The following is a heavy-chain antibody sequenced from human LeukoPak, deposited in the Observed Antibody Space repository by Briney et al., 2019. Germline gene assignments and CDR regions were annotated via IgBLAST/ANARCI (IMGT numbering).Heavy chain of an antibody. V-gene: IGHV1-69*01. J-gene: IGHJ6*03. Sequence: SVKVSCKASGGTFSSYAISWVRQAPGQGNEWKGGIIPIFGTANYAKKFQGRATITADESTSTDYMELSSLRSEDTAVYYCARAGFGGFGVYYYYMDVWGKGTTVTVSS. CDR2: IIPIFGTA. CDR3: ARAGFGGFGVYYYYMDV. D-gene: IGHD3-10*01. CDR1: GGTFSSYA.